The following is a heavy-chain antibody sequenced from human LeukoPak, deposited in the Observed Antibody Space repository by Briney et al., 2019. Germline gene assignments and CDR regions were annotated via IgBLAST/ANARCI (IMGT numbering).Heavy chain of an antibody. CDR3: ARATAFFDI. CDR1: GGSISSSSYY. J-gene: IGHJ3*02. V-gene: IGHV4-61*05. Sequence: NPSETLSLTCTVSGGSISSSSYYWGWIRQPPGKGLEWIGYIYYSGSTNYNPSLKSRVTISVDTSKNQFSLKLTSVTAADTAVYYCARATAFFDIWGQGTMVTVSS. CDR2: IYYSGST.